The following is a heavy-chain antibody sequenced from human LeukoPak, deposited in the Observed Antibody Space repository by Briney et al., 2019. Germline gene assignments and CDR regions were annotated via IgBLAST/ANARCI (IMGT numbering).Heavy chain of an antibody. CDR3: ARGRTDYDFWSGSNDAFDI. Sequence: GGSLRLSCAASGFTFSSYSMNWVRQAPGKGLEWVSSISSSSSYIYYADSVKGRFTISGDNAKNSLYLQMNSLRAEDTAVYYCARGRTDYDFWSGSNDAFDIWGQGTMVTVSS. CDR1: GFTFSSYS. J-gene: IGHJ3*02. D-gene: IGHD3-3*01. V-gene: IGHV3-21*01. CDR2: ISSSSSYI.